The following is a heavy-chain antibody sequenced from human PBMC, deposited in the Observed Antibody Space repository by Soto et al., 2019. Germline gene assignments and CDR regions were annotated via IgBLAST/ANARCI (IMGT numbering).Heavy chain of an antibody. V-gene: IGHV1-69*01. CDR3: ARRRFLDWQIHAFDI. J-gene: IGHJ3*02. D-gene: IGHD3-3*01. Sequence: QVQLVQSGAEVKKPGSSVKVSCKASGGTFSSYAISWVRQAPGQGLEWMGGIIPIFGTANYAQKFQGRVTITADEYTRTAYMELSRLRSEDTAVYYCARRRFLDWQIHAFDIWGQGTMVTVSS. CDR2: IIPIFGTA. CDR1: GGTFSSYA.